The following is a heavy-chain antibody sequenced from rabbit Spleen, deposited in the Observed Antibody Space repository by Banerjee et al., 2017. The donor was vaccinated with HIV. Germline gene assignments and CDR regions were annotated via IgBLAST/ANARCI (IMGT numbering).Heavy chain of an antibody. CDR3: ARGSAAMTMVITGFYLNL. CDR2: IYAGSSGST. J-gene: IGHJ4*01. Sequence: QSLEESGGGLVKPGGTLTLTCKASGFSFSSDYDMCWVRQAPGKGLEWIACIYAGSSGSTYYASWAKGRFTISRTSSTTVTLEMTSLTAADTATYFCARGSAAMTMVITGFYLNLWGQGTLVTVS. CDR1: GFSFSSDYD. V-gene: IGHV1S40*01. D-gene: IGHD2-1*01.